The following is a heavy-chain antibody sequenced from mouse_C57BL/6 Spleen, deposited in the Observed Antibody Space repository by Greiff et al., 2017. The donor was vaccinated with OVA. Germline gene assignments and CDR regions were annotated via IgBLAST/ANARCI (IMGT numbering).Heavy chain of an antibody. CDR3: TRPGDSGGYFDY. V-gene: IGHV1-15*01. CDR1: GYTFTDYE. Sequence: VQLVESGAELVRPGASVTLSCKASGYTFTDYEMHWVKQTPVHGLEWIGAIDPETGGTAYNQKFKGKAILTADKSSSTAYMELRSLTSEDSAVYYCTRPGDSGGYFDYWGQGTTLTVSS. CDR2: IDPETGGT. J-gene: IGHJ2*01.